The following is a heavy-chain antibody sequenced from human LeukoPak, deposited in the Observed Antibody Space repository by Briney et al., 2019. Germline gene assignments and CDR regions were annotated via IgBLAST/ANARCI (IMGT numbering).Heavy chain of an antibody. V-gene: IGHV4-4*07. J-gene: IGHJ4*02. CDR2: IYTSGST. CDR3: AREVVVVAATLSNYFDY. D-gene: IGHD2-15*01. Sequence: SETLSLTCTVSGGSISSYYWSWIRQPAGKGLEWIGRIYTSGSTNYNPSLKSRVTMSVDTYENQFSLKLSSVTAADTAVYYCAREVVVVAATLSNYFDYWGQGTLVTVSS. CDR1: GGSISSYY.